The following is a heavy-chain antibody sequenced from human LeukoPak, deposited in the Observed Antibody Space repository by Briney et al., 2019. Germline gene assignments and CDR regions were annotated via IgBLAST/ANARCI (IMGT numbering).Heavy chain of an antibody. CDR1: GGSINNNY. Sequence: TSETLSLTCTVSGGSINNNYWSWIRQTPGKGLEWIGYMYYNGATNYTPSLKSRVTISVDTSRTQFSLKMNSVTAADTAVYYCTRHVDPYGMDVWGQGTLVTVSS. V-gene: IGHV4-59*08. CDR3: TRHVDPYGMDV. CDR2: MYYNGAT. D-gene: IGHD5-12*01. J-gene: IGHJ6*02.